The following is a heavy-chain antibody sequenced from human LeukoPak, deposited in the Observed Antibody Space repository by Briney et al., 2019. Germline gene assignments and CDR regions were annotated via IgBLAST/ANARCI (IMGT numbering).Heavy chain of an antibody. J-gene: IGHJ3*02. CDR1: GFTFSSYS. CDR2: ISSSSSTI. V-gene: IGHV3-48*04. Sequence: GGSLRLSCAASGFTFSSYSMNWVRQAPGKGLEWVSYISSSSSTIYYADSVKGRFTISRDNAKNSLYLQMNSLRAEDTAVYYCARDAIIVATGNDAFDIWGQGTMVTVSS. CDR3: ARDAIIVATGNDAFDI. D-gene: IGHD5-12*01.